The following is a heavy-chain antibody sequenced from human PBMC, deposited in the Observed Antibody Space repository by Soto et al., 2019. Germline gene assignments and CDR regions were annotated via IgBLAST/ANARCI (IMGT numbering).Heavy chain of an antibody. CDR3: ARVPAY. V-gene: IGHV4-34*01. Sequence: PSETLSLTCGVYGASFSGYYWSWIRQPPGKGLEWIGEINHSGTTNYNPSLKSRVTISVDTSTNQFSLNLRPVTAADTAVYYCARVPAYWGQGILVTVSS. CDR1: GASFSGYY. J-gene: IGHJ4*02. D-gene: IGHD2-2*01. CDR2: INHSGTT.